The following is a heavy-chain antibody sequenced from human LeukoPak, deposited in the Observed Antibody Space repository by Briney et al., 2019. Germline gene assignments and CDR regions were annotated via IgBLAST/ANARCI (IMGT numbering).Heavy chain of an antibody. J-gene: IGHJ4*02. V-gene: IGHV4-61*01. Sequence: SETLSLTCTVSGGSVSSGSYYWSWIRQPPGKGLEWIGYIYYSGSTYYNPSLKSRVTISVDTSKNQFSLKLSSVTAADTAVYYCARPCLYSSGCRFDYWGQGTLVTVSS. CDR1: GGSVSSGSYY. CDR3: ARPCLYSSGCRFDY. CDR2: IYYSGST. D-gene: IGHD6-19*01.